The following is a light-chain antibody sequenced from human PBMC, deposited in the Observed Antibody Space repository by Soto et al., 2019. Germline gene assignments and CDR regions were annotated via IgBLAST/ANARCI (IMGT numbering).Light chain of an antibody. CDR2: DNN. CDR3: ATWDGTLSVI. CDR1: SSNIGSNY. V-gene: IGLV1-51*01. Sequence: QSVLTQPPSVSAAPGQKVTISCSGRSSNIGSNYVSWYQQLPGTAPKLLIFDNNKRPSGIPDRFSGSKSGTLATLGITGLQTGDEADYYCATWDGTLSVIFGGGTKLTVL. J-gene: IGLJ2*01.